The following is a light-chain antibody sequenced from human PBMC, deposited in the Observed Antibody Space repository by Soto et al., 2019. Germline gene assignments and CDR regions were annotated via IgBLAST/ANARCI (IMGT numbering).Light chain of an antibody. Sequence: EIVLTQSPGTLSLSPGDRATLSCSASQTVSSNFLAWYQQRPAQAPRLLIHGASTRATGITDRFSGSVSGTDSTLIISGLEPEDFAVYYCQQYGTSPATFGQGTKVDIK. CDR2: GAS. CDR1: QTVSSNF. J-gene: IGKJ1*01. V-gene: IGKV3-20*01. CDR3: QQYGTSPAT.